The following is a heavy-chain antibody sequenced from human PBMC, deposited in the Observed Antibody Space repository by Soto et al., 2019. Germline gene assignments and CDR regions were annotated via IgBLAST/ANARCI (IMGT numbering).Heavy chain of an antibody. J-gene: IGHJ4*02. D-gene: IGHD6-19*01. V-gene: IGHV3-23*01. Sequence: EVQLLESGGGLVQPGGSLRLSCAASGFTFSSYAMSWVRQAPGKGREWVSAISGSGGSTYYADSVTGRFTISRDNSKNTLYLQMNSLRAEDTAVYYCAKLRYSSGWDAHFDYWGQGTLVTVSS. CDR3: AKLRYSSGWDAHFDY. CDR1: GFTFSSYA. CDR2: ISGSGGST.